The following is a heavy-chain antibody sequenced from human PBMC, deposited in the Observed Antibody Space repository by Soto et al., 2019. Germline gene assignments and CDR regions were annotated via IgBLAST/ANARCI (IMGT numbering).Heavy chain of an antibody. J-gene: IGHJ6*02. CDR2: IYYSGST. V-gene: IGHV4-59*01. Sequence: SETLSLTCTVSCGSISSYYWSWIRQPPGKGLEWIGYIYYSGSTNYNPSLKSRVTISVDTSKNQFSLKLSSVTAADTAVYYCARDRGYCSSTSCYRDYYYGMDVWGQGTTVTVSS. D-gene: IGHD2-2*02. CDR1: CGSISSYY. CDR3: ARDRGYCSSTSCYRDYYYGMDV.